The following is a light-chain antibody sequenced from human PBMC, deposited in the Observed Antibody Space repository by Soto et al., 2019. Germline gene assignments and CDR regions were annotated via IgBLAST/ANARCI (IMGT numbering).Light chain of an antibody. J-gene: IGKJ4*01. V-gene: IGKV3-15*01. CDR3: QQYNNWPPELT. CDR1: QSVSSN. CDR2: GAS. Sequence: EIVMTQSPATLSVSPGERATLSCRASQSVSSNLAWYQQKPGQAPRLLIYGASTRATGIPARFSGSGSGTEFTLTISSLQSEDGAVYYCQQYNNWPPELTFGGGTKVDIK.